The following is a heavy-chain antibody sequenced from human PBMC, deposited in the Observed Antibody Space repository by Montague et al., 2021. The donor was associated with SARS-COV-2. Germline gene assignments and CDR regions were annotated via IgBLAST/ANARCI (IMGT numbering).Heavy chain of an antibody. CDR3: ARRNPSFAGPYFNS. CDR1: GSSLSTSGVG. CDR2: IYWDDDK. J-gene: IGHJ4*02. Sequence: PALVKPTQTLTLTCTFSGSSLSTSGVGVGWIRQPPGKALEWLALIYWDDDKRYSPSLKRRLTITKDTSKNQVVLTMTNVDPVDTATYYCARRNPSFAGPYFNSWGQGTLVTVSS. V-gene: IGHV2-5*02. D-gene: IGHD3-16*02.